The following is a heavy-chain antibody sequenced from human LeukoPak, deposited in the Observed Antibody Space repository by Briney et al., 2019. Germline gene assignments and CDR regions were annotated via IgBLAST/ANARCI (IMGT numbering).Heavy chain of an antibody. V-gene: IGHV4-39*01. D-gene: IGHD3-10*01. CDR1: GGSISSSSYY. Sequence: SETLSLTCTVSGGSISSSSYYWGWIRQPPGKGLEWIGSIYYSGSTYYNPSLKSRVTISVDTSKNQFSLKLSSVTAADTAVYYCASIGSYGSGSYGFGYWGQGTLVTVSS. J-gene: IGHJ4*02. CDR3: ASIGSYGSGSYGFGY. CDR2: IYYSGST.